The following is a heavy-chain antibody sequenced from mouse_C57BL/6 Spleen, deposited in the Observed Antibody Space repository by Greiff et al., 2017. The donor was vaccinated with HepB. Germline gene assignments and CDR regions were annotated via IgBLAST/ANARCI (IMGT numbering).Heavy chain of an antibody. CDR3: AREYYYGSSWFAY. V-gene: IGHV1-72*01. Sequence: QVQLKQPGAELVKPGASVKLSCKASGYTFTSYWMHWVKQRPGRGLEWIGRIDPNSGGTKYNEKFKSKATLTVDKPSSTAYMQLSSLTSEDSAVYYCAREYYYGSSWFAYWGQGTLVTVSA. J-gene: IGHJ3*01. D-gene: IGHD1-1*01. CDR1: GYTFTSYW. CDR2: IDPNSGGT.